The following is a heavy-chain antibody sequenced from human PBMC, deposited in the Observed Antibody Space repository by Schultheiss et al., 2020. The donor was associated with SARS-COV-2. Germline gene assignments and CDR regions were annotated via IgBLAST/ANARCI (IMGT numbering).Heavy chain of an antibody. CDR3: AGGWELPYYFDY. Sequence: SETLSLTCTVSGGSISSSSYYWGWIRQPPGKGLEWIGSIYYSGSTYYNPSLKSRVTISVDTSKNQFSLKLTSVTAADTAVYYCAGGWELPYYFDYWGQGTLVTVSS. D-gene: IGHD1-26*01. CDR2: IYYSGST. J-gene: IGHJ4*02. CDR1: GGSISSSSYY. V-gene: IGHV4-39*07.